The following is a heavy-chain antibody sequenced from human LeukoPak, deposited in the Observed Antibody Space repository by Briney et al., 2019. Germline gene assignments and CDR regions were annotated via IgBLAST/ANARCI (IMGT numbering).Heavy chain of an antibody. CDR3: AKGDIYFDY. J-gene: IGHJ4*02. CDR1: GHTLTDYY. Sequence: ASVKVSCKASGHTLTDYYMHWVRQAPGQGLEWMGWINPNNGGTNYAQKFQGRVTMTRDTSISTAYMELSRLTSDDTAVYYCAKGDIYFDYWGQGTLVTVSS. V-gene: IGHV1-2*02. CDR2: INPNNGGT.